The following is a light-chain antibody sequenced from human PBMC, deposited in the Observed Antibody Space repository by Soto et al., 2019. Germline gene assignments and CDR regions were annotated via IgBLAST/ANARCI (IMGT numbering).Light chain of an antibody. CDR3: QQYGRSGT. J-gene: IGKJ1*01. Sequence: EIVLTQSPCTLSFSPWERSALSFMASQSISRTYLAWYQQKPVQAPRLLIYATSSRATGIPDRFSGSGSGTDFTLTISRLEPEDFAVYYCQQYGRSGTFGQGTKVDIK. CDR2: ATS. V-gene: IGKV3-20*01. CDR1: QSISRTY.